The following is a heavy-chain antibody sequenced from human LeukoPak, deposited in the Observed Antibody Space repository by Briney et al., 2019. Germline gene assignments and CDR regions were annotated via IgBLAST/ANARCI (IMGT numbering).Heavy chain of an antibody. J-gene: IGHJ4*02. V-gene: IGHV4-39*01. CDR1: GYSISNNYY. D-gene: IGHD3-10*01. CDR2: VDYPGNT. Sequence: PSETLSLTCNVSGYSISNNYYWAWIRQPPGNGLEWIGSVDYPGNTYYNPSLKSRVTISADTSKNQFSLKLTSVTAADTSVYYCARHPRNPGVDYWGQGTLVTVSS. CDR3: ARHPRNPGVDY.